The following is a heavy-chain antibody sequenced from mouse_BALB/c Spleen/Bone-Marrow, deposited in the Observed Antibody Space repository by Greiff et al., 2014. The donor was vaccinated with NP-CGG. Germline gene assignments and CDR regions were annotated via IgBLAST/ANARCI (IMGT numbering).Heavy chain of an antibody. CDR2: IYPYNGGT. Sequence: EVQLQQSGPELVKPGASVKISCKASGYTFTDYNMHWVKQSPGKSLEWIGYIYPYNGGTGYNQKFKGKATLTVDNSSSTAYMELRSPTSEDSAVYYCARSKGGNYYAMDYWGQGTSVTVSS. J-gene: IGHJ4*01. D-gene: IGHD1-1*02. V-gene: IGHV1S29*02. CDR3: ARSKGGNYYAMDY. CDR1: GYTFTDYN.